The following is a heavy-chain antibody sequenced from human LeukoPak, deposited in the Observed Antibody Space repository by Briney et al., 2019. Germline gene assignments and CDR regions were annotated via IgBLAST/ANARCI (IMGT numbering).Heavy chain of an antibody. Sequence: PSETLSLTCAVYGGSFSGYYWSWIRQPPGKGLEWIGEINHSGSTNYNPSLKSRVTISVDTSKNQFSLKLSSVTAADTAVYYCARGSSWYDVDYWGQGTLVTVSS. CDR1: GGSFSGYY. V-gene: IGHV4-34*01. CDR2: INHSGST. CDR3: ARGSSWYDVDY. D-gene: IGHD6-13*01. J-gene: IGHJ4*02.